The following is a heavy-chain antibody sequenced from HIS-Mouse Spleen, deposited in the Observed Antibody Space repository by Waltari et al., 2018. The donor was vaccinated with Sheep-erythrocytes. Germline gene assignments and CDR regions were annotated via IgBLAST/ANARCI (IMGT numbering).Heavy chain of an antibody. D-gene: IGHD3-22*01. J-gene: IGHJ4*02. V-gene: IGHV4-39*01. CDR1: GGSISSSSYY. CDR2: IYYSGSP. Sequence: QLQLQESGPGLVKSWATLSLTCPSSGGSISSSSYYWGWIRQPPGKGLEWIGSIYYSGSPYSNPSLKRRVTISLDTSKNQFSLKLSSVTAADTAVYYCARLYYYDSSGYYFDYWGQGTLVTVSS. CDR3: ARLYYYDSSGYYFDY.